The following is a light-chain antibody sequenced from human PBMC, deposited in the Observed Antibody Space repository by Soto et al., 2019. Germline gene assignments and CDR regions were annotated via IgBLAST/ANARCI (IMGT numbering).Light chain of an antibody. J-gene: IGLJ1*01. Sequence: QSVLAQPPSASGSPGQSVAISCTGTSSDVGGYNYVSWYQQHPGKAPKLMIYEVNKRPSGVPDRFSGSKSGNTASLTVSGLQAEDEADYYCSSYPGSSNVFGNGTKLTV. CDR3: SSYPGSSNV. V-gene: IGLV2-8*01. CDR1: SSDVGGYNY. CDR2: EVN.